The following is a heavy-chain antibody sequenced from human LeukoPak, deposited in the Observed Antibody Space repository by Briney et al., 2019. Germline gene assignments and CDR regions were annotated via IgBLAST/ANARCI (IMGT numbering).Heavy chain of an antibody. D-gene: IGHD3-16*01. V-gene: IGHV3-73*01. Sequence: PGGSLKLSCAASGFTFSGSAIHWARQASGKGLEWLGHIRSKANNYATAYAASVKGRFTISRDDSKNTAYLQVNGLKIEDTAVYYCARHGLAFDYWGQGTLVTVSS. CDR2: IRSKANNYAT. CDR1: GFTFSGSA. CDR3: ARHGLAFDY. J-gene: IGHJ4*02.